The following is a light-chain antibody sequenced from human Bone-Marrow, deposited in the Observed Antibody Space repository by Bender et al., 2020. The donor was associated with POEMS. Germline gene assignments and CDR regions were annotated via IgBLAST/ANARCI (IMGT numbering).Light chain of an antibody. CDR2: DVT. CDR3: CSYGGNFLYV. CDR1: GSDLGLFKF. J-gene: IGLJ1*01. V-gene: IGLV2-8*01. Sequence: QSALTQPPSASGSPGQSVTISCTGTGSDLGLFKFVSWYRQHPGKAPQLLIYDVTKRPSGVPDRFSGSKSRNTASLIISGLHADDEAEYYCCSYGGNFLYVFGTGTQVTVL.